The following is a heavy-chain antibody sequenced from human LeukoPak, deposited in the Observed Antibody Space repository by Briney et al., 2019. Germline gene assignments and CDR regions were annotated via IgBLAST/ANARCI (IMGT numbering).Heavy chain of an antibody. V-gene: IGHV3-7*01. Sequence: PGGSLRLSCAASGFTFSSYWMSWVRQAPGKGLEWVANIKQDGSEKYYVDSVKGRFTISRDNAKNSLYLQMNSLRAEDTAMYYCAREDYDFWSGYQPFDYWGQGTLVTVSS. CDR1: GFTFSSYW. CDR2: IKQDGSEK. D-gene: IGHD3-3*01. J-gene: IGHJ4*02. CDR3: AREDYDFWSGYQPFDY.